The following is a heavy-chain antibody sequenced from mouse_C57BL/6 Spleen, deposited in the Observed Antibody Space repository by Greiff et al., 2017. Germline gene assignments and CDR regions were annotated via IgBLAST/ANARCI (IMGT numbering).Heavy chain of an antibody. CDR3: SEDSSLCYFDY. D-gene: IGHD1-1*01. Sequence: DVKLVESGGGLVQPGGSMKLSCVASGFTFSNYWMNWVRQSPEKGLEWVAQIRLKSDNYATPYAESVKGRFTISRDDSKSSVYLQMINLRGENTGVYYCSEDSSLCYFDYWGQGTTLTVSS. V-gene: IGHV6-3*01. CDR1: GFTFSNYW. J-gene: IGHJ2*01. CDR2: IRLKSDNYAT.